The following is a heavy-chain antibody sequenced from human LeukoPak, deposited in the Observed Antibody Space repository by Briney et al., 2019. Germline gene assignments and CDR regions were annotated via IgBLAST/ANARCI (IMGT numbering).Heavy chain of an antibody. CDR3: ASQWFGELKVNWFDP. Sequence: SVKVSCKASGGTFSSYAISWVRQAPGQGLEWMGGIIPIFGTANYAQKFQGRVTITTDESTSTAYMELNSLRSEDTAVYYCASQWFGELKVNWFDPWGQGTLVTVSS. CDR2: IIPIFGTA. V-gene: IGHV1-69*05. CDR1: GGTFSSYA. J-gene: IGHJ5*02. D-gene: IGHD3-10*01.